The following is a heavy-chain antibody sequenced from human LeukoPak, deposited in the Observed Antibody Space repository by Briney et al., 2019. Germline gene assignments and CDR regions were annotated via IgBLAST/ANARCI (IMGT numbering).Heavy chain of an antibody. D-gene: IGHD3-3*01. CDR1: GGSFGGYY. Sequence: SETLSLTCAVYGGSFGGYYWSWIRQPPGKGLEWIGEINHSGSTNYNPSLKSRVTISVDTSKNQFSLKLSSVTAADTAVYYCARGNLVLRFLEWLPNNWFDPWGQGTLVTVSS. CDR3: ARGNLVLRFLEWLPNNWFDP. V-gene: IGHV4-34*01. J-gene: IGHJ5*02. CDR2: INHSGST.